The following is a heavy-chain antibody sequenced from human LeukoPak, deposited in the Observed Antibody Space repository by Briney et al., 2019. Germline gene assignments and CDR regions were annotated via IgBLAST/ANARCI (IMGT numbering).Heavy chain of an antibody. CDR2: IYSGGST. CDR1: GFTFSSNW. CDR3: ARGGCSAMDACYYYYGMDV. J-gene: IGHJ6*02. Sequence: AGGSLRLSCAASGFTFSSNWMSWVRQAPGKGLEWVSVIYSGGSTYYADSVKGRFTISRDNSKNTLYLQMNSLRAEDTAVYYCARGGCSAMDACYYYYGMDVWGQGTTVTVSS. D-gene: IGHD3-10*02. V-gene: IGHV3-66*01.